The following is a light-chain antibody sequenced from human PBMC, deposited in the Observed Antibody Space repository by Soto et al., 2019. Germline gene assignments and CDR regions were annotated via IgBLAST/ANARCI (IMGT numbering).Light chain of an antibody. CDR1: QGIRND. CDR2: AAS. Sequence: AIQMTQSPSSLSASVGDRVTITCRASQGIRNDLFWYQQKPGKAPKLLIYAASTLQSGVPSRFSGSGSGTDFTLTISSLQPEDFATYYCLQDYNYPPTFGGGTRVEIK. J-gene: IGKJ4*01. V-gene: IGKV1-6*02. CDR3: LQDYNYPPT.